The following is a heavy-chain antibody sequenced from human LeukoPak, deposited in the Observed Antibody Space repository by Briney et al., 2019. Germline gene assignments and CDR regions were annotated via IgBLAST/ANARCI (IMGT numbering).Heavy chain of an antibody. CDR2: ISYDGSNK. CDR3: AKDRTRGWYLEYYFDY. CDR1: GFTFSSYD. D-gene: IGHD6-19*01. V-gene: IGHV3-30*18. Sequence: GGSLRLSCAAYGFTFSSYDMHWVRQAPGKGLEWLAVISYDGSNKYYGDSVKGRVTISRDNSKNTLYLQMNSLRAEDTAVYYCAKDRTRGWYLEYYFDYWGPGTLVTVSS. J-gene: IGHJ4*02.